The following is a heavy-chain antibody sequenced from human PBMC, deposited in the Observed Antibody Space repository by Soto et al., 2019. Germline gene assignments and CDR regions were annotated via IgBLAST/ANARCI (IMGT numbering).Heavy chain of an antibody. J-gene: IGHJ6*02. V-gene: IGHV3-53*01. D-gene: IGHD3-22*01. Sequence: GGSLRLSCAASGFTVSSNYMSWVRQAPGKGLEWVSVIYSGGSTYYADSVKGRFTISRDNSKNTLYLQMNSLRAEDTAVYYCARDYDIQGTYGMDVWGQGTTVTVSS. CDR1: GFTVSSNY. CDR2: IYSGGST. CDR3: ARDYDIQGTYGMDV.